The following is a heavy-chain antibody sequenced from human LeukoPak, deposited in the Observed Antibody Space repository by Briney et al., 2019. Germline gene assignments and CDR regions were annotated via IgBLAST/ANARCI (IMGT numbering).Heavy chain of an antibody. CDR2: IRSKADSYTT. Sequence: GGSLKLSCAASGFTFSGSAMHWVRQASGKGLEWLGRIRSKADSYTTAYAASVKGRFIVSRDDTKNTAYLQMNSLKTEDTAVYYCRAAADLNDYWGQGTLVTVSS. V-gene: IGHV3-73*01. J-gene: IGHJ4*02. D-gene: IGHD6-13*01. CDR3: RAAADLNDY. CDR1: GFTFSGSA.